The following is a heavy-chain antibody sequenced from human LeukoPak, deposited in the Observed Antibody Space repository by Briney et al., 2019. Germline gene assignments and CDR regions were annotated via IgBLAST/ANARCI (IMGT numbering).Heavy chain of an antibody. CDR2: IRQDGNER. CDR3: ARGVNWLPGTFDI. V-gene: IGHV3-7*01. CDR1: GFSFSSYY. J-gene: IGHJ3*02. Sequence: GGSLRLSCAASGFSFSSYYMGWVCQAPGKGLEWVANIRQDGNERYSVDSVKGRFTISRDNAKNSLYPQMNSLRAEDTAVYYCARGVNWLPGTFDIWGQGTVVTVSS. D-gene: IGHD3-9*01.